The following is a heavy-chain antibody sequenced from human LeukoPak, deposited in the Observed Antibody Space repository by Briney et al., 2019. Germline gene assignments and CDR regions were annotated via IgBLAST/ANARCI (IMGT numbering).Heavy chain of an antibody. CDR2: IHYSGSP. V-gene: IGHV4-39*07. CDR3: ARDTYYDILTGYSPPGY. J-gene: IGHJ4*02. Sequence: SETLSLTCTVSGGSISSTNYYWGWIRQPPGKGLEWSGSIHYSGSPYYNPSLKSRVTISVDTSKNQFSLKLSSVTAADTAVYYCARDTYYDILTGYSPPGYWGQGTLVTVSS. CDR1: GGSISSTNYY. D-gene: IGHD3-9*01.